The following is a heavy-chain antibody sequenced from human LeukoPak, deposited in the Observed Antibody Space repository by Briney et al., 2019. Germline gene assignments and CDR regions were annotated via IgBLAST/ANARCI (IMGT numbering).Heavy chain of an antibody. J-gene: IGHJ5*02. Sequence: SETLSLTCTVSGDSISNSNHYWAWIRQPPGKGLEWIGSIYYSGSTYYNPSLKSRVTMSVDLSKNQFALKLSSVTAADTAVYYCAKTPRLLWFGELLAGWFDPWGQGTLVTASS. V-gene: IGHV4-39*01. D-gene: IGHD3-10*01. CDR3: AKTPRLLWFGELLAGWFDP. CDR1: GDSISNSNHY. CDR2: IYYSGST.